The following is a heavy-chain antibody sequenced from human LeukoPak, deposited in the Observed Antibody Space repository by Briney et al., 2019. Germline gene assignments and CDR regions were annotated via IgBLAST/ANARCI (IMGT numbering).Heavy chain of an antibody. D-gene: IGHD3-10*01. Sequence: SGTLSLTCAVYGGSFSGYYWSWIRQPPGKGLEWIGEINHSGSTNYNPSLKSRVTISVDTSKNQFSLKLSSVTAADTAVYYCARGLYYYGSGGSWFDPWGQGTLVTVSS. J-gene: IGHJ5*02. V-gene: IGHV4-34*01. CDR3: ARGLYYYGSGGSWFDP. CDR2: INHSGST. CDR1: GGSFSGYY.